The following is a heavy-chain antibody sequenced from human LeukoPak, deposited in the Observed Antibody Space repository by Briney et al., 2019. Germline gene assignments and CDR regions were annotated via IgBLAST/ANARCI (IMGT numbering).Heavy chain of an antibody. Sequence: SETLSLTCTVSGGSISSYYWRWLRQPPGKGREWLGYIYYSGSTTYNPCLKTRVTISGAPSKSQFSLKLSSVPAAVTAVYYCARGGYGYGYYMDVWGKGATVTVSS. J-gene: IGHJ6*03. CDR1: GGSISSYY. D-gene: IGHD5-18*01. V-gene: IGHV4-59*13. CDR3: ARGGYGYGYYMDV. CDR2: IYYSGST.